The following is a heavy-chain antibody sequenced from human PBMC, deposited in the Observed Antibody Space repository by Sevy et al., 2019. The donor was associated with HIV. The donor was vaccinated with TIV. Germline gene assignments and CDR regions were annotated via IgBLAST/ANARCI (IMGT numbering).Heavy chain of an antibody. D-gene: IGHD3-22*01. V-gene: IGHV5-51*01. CDR1: GYSFTSYW. CDR2: IYPGDSDT. Sequence: GESLKISCKGSGYSFTSYWIGWVRQMPGKGLEWMGIIYPGDSDTRYSPSFQGQVTISADKSISTAYLQWSSLKASDTAMYYCARQNPYYDSSGYQYDFDYWGQGTLVTVSS. CDR3: ARQNPYYDSSGYQYDFDY. J-gene: IGHJ4*02.